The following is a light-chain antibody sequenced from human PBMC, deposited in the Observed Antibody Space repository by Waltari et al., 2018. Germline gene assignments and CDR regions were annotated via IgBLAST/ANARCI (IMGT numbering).Light chain of an antibody. Sequence: QSALTQPASVSGSPGQSITISCTGTSSDIGRYNYLSRFQHHPGKAPKLMIFDVNNRPSGVSNRFSGSKSGNTASLTISGLQAEDEADYYCSSYTTTSSLLVVFGGGTKLTVL. J-gene: IGLJ2*01. CDR3: SSYTTTSSLLVV. CDR1: SSDIGRYNY. CDR2: DVN. V-gene: IGLV2-14*03.